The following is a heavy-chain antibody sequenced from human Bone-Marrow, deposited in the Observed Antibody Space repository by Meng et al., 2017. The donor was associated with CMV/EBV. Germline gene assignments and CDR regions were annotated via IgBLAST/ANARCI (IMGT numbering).Heavy chain of an antibody. CDR2: FDPEDGET. V-gene: IGHV1-24*01. J-gene: IGHJ6*03. CDR1: GYTLTELS. D-gene: IGHD1-1*01. CDR3: AKDLGARTCTSVPCLCEEPVIVNYNMDV. Sequence: ASVKVSCKVSGYTLTELSMHWVRQAPGKGLEWMGGFDPEDGETIYAQKFQGRVTMTEDTSTDTAYMELSRQRIGDTAVCDCAKDLGARTCTSVPCLCEEPVIVNYNMDVWAQGSTVTFSS.